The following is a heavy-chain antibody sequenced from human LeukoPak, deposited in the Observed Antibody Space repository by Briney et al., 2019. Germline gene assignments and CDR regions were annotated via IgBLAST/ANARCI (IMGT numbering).Heavy chain of an antibody. D-gene: IGHD3-22*01. CDR3: ARDLNIYDSSGRLDY. CDR2: IYTSGST. Sequence: PSETLSLTCTVSGGSISSYYWSWIRQPAGKGLERIGRIYTSGSTNYNPSLKSRVTMSVDTSKNQFSLKLSSVTAADTAVYYCARDLNIYDSSGRLDYWGQGTLATVSS. CDR1: GGSISSYY. J-gene: IGHJ4*02. V-gene: IGHV4-4*07.